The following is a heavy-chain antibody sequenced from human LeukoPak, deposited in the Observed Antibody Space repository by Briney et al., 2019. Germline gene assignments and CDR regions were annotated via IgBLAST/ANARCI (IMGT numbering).Heavy chain of an antibody. J-gene: IGHJ3*02. V-gene: IGHV3-33*01. D-gene: IGHD2-15*01. CDR3: ARVLCSGGACLDAFDI. Sequence: GGSLRLSCVASGFTFSSYGMYWVRQAPGKGLEWVAVIWYDGSNKYYADSVKGRFTISRDNSKNTLYLQMNSLRAEDTAVYYCARVLCSGGACLDAFDIWGQGTMVTVSS. CDR1: GFTFSSYG. CDR2: IWYDGSNK.